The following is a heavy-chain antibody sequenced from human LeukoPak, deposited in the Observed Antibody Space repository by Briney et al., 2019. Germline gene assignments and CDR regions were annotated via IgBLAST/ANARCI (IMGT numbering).Heavy chain of an antibody. D-gene: IGHD1-26*01. J-gene: IGHJ4*02. V-gene: IGHV3-21*01. CDR3: ARDLEEVRGSYFDS. CDR1: GFTFSSYS. Sequence: GGSLRLSCAASGFTFSSYSMNWVRQAPGKGLEWVSSISSSSSYIYYADSVKGRFTMSRDNAKNSLYLQMNSLRAEDTAVYYCARDLEEVRGSYFDSWGQGTLVTVSS. CDR2: ISSSSSYI.